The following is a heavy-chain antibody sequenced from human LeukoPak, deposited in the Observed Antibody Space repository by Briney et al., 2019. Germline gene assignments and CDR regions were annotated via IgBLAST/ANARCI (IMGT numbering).Heavy chain of an antibody. J-gene: IGHJ4*02. CDR3: ARAGRDHFDSTGHLDS. V-gene: IGHV6-1*01. Sequence: SQTLSLTCVISGDSVSSDSFAWSWIRQSPSRGLEWLGRPYYRSKWYSDYAVSVQSRIVIIPDTAKNQFSLQLSSVTPDDTAVYFCARAGRDHFDSTGHLDSWGPGTLVTVSS. CDR2: PYYRSKWYS. D-gene: IGHD3-22*01. CDR1: GDSVSSDSFA.